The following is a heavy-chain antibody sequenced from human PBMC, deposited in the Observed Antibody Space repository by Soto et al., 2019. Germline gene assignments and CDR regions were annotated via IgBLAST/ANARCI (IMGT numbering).Heavy chain of an antibody. D-gene: IGHD6-13*01. CDR2: IWDDGSNK. CDR1: GFSFSSYG. J-gene: IGHJ5*02. Sequence: GGSLRLSCVASGFSFSSYGMHWVRQAPGRGLEWVALIWDDGSNKDYTDSVRGRFTISRDNSKNTLYLEMNSLRVDDTGVYYCARGLFSYSSSSANWFDPWGQGALVTVSS. CDR3: ARGLFSYSSSSANWFDP. V-gene: IGHV3-33*01.